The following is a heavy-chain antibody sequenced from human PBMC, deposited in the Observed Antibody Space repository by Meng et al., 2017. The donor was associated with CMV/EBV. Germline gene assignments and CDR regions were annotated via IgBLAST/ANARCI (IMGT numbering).Heavy chain of an antibody. V-gene: IGHV4-34*01. Sequence: VQLQERRARLSTPWETLSLVCSVYSGSASYSSSDCLSRRPGGGLELIGEINHSGSTNYNPSLKCRVTISVDTSKNQFSLKLSSVTAADTAVYSCARGVNWFDYWGQGTLVTVSS. D-gene: IGHD1-1*01. CDR1: SGSASYSS. CDR2: INHSGST. J-gene: IGHJ4*02. CDR3: ARGVNWFDY.